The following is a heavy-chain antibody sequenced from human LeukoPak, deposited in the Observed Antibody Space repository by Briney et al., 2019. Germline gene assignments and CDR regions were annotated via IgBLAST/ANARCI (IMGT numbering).Heavy chain of an antibody. V-gene: IGHV4-34*01. J-gene: IGHJ4*02. CDR1: GGSFSGYY. D-gene: IGHD3-22*01. CDR2: INHSGST. CDR3: AREIGYYYDSSGYYVNSVGIDY. Sequence: SETLSLTCAVYGGSFSGYYWSWIRQPPGKGLEWVGEINHSGSTNYNPSLKSRVTISVDTSKNQFSLKLSSVTAADTAVYYCAREIGYYYDSSGYYVNSVGIDYWGQGTLVTVSS.